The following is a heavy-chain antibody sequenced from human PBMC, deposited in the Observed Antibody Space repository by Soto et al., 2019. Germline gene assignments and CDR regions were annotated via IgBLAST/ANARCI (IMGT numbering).Heavy chain of an antibody. J-gene: IGHJ2*01. V-gene: IGHV3-74*01. CDR2: VNSDESSR. CDR1: GFTFSNYW. CDR3: ARGIDFYFDL. Sequence: EVQLVEAGGDSVQPGGSLRLSCVASGFTFSNYWMHWVRQAPGKGLEWVSRVNSDESSRAYADSVKGRFISSRDNDKNSLSLEMNSLRVEDTAVYYCARGIDFYFDLWGRGTLVTVSS.